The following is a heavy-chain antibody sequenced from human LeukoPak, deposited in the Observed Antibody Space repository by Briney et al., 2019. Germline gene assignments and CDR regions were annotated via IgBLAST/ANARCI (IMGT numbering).Heavy chain of an antibody. J-gene: IGHJ4*02. Sequence: GGSLRLSCAASGFTFSSYAMSWVRQAPGKGLEWVSAISDSGGSTYYADSVKGRFTISRDNSKNTLYLQMNSLRAEDTAVYYCAKLTLPMMTTVPYYFDYWGQGTLVTVSS. CDR3: AKLTLPMMTTVPYYFDY. CDR2: ISDSGGST. V-gene: IGHV3-23*01. D-gene: IGHD4-17*01. CDR1: GFTFSSYA.